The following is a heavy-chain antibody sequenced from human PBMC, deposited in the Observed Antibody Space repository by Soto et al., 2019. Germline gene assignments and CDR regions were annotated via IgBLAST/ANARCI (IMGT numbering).Heavy chain of an antibody. CDR2: ISGSGGST. CDR1: GFTFSSYA. J-gene: IGHJ4*02. CDR3: AKEGRLLWFGELNYFDY. D-gene: IGHD3-10*01. V-gene: IGHV3-23*01. Sequence: GGSLRLSCAASGFTFSSYAMSWVRQAPGKGLEWVSAISGSGGSTYYADSVKGRFTISRDNSKNTLYLQMNSLRAEDTAVYYCAKEGRLLWFGELNYFDYWGQGTLVTVSS.